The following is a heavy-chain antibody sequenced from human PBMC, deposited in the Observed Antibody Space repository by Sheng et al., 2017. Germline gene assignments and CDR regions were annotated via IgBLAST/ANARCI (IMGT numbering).Heavy chain of an antibody. CDR3: ARGAGITVAADY. V-gene: IGHV3-33*08. D-gene: IGHD6-19*01. CDR1: GFPFSSYG. CDR2: IWYNENNR. J-gene: IGHJ4*02. Sequence: VQLVESGGGLIQPGGSLRLSCATYGFPFSSYGMHWVRQAPGKGLEWVAVIWYNENNRYHADSVKGRFTISRDNSKNTLYLQMTSLRVEDTAVYYCARGAGITVAADYWGQGTLVTVSS.